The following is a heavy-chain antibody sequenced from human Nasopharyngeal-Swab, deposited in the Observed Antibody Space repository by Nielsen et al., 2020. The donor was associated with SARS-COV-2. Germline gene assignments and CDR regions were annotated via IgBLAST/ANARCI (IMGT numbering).Heavy chain of an antibody. J-gene: IGHJ6*02. CDR1: SGSISSYY. Sequence: SETLSLTCTVSSGSISSYYWSWIRQPPGKGLEWIGYIHYRGSTNYNPSLKSRVTISVDTYKNQFSLKLSYVTAADTAVYYCARHRVCSSTSCYFDYYYGMDVWGQGTTVTVSS. D-gene: IGHD2-2*01. V-gene: IGHV4-59*08. CDR3: ARHRVCSSTSCYFDYYYGMDV. CDR2: IHYRGST.